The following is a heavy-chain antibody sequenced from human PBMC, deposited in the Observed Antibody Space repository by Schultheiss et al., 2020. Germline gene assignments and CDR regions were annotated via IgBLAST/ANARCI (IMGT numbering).Heavy chain of an antibody. J-gene: IGHJ4*02. CDR1: GGSISSYY. CDR3: AAQRAYYDYIWGSYLFDY. Sequence: SQTLSLTCTVSGGSISSYYWSWIRQPPGKGLEWIGYIYYSGSTNYNPSLKSRVTISVDTSKNQFSLKLSSVTAADTAVYYCAAQRAYYDYIWGSYLFDYWGQGTLVTVSS. V-gene: IGHV4-59*01. D-gene: IGHD3-16*02. CDR2: IYYSGST.